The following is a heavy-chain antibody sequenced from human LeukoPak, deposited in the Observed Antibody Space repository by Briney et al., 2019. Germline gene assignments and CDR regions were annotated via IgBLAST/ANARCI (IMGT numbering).Heavy chain of an antibody. J-gene: IGHJ4*02. D-gene: IGHD6-19*01. CDR1: GFTFSSYW. CDR2: IASDGSST. V-gene: IGHV3-74*01. CDR3: AKQPSALAGTYDY. Sequence: TGGSLRLSCAASGFTFSSYWMNWVRQAPGKGLVWVSRIASDGSSTTYADSVKGRFSISRGNAKNTLYLQMNSLRAEDTAVYYCAKQPSALAGTYDYWGQGTLVTVSS.